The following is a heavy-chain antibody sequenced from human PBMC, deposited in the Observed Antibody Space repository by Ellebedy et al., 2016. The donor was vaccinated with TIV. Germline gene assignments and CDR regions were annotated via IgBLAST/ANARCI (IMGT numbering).Heavy chain of an antibody. CDR1: GFFLSSYA. V-gene: IGHV3-23*01. CDR3: AYRYSGYFDY. J-gene: IGHJ4*02. D-gene: IGHD5-12*01. Sequence: PGGSLRLSCVASGFFLSSYAMSWVRQAPGKGLEWVSAISISGDTTYYADSVKGRFTISIDNSKNTLYLQMNSLRAEDTAVYYCAYRYSGYFDYWGQGTLVTVSS. CDR2: ISISGDTT.